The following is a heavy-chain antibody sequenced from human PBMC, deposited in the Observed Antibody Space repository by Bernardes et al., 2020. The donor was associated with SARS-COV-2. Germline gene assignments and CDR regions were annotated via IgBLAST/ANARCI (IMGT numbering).Heavy chain of an antibody. Sequence: SETLSLTCTVSGGSVNIGSDYWNWVRQPAGKGLEWIGRIYTSGSTKYNPSLNSRVIISIDRSMNQFSLKLSSVTAADTAVYYCARTKVYYDSNGQPAYYFDYWGQGTLVTVSS. CDR1: GGSVNIGSDY. CDR3: ARTKVYYDSNGQPAYYFDY. CDR2: IYTSGST. D-gene: IGHD3-22*01. V-gene: IGHV4-61*02. J-gene: IGHJ4*02.